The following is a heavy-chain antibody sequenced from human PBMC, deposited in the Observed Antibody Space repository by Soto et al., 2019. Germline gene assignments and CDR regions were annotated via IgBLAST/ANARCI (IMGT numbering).Heavy chain of an antibody. D-gene: IGHD4-17*01. CDR3: ARVVRPQGYGDYVDY. V-gene: IGHV4-59*01. CDR2: IYYSGST. Sequence: SETLSLTCTVSGGSISSYYWSWIRQPPGKGLEWIGYIYYSGSTNYNPSLKSRVTISVDTSKNQFSLKLSSVTAADTAVYYCARVVRPQGYGDYVDYWGQGTLVTVSS. CDR1: GGSISSYY. J-gene: IGHJ4*02.